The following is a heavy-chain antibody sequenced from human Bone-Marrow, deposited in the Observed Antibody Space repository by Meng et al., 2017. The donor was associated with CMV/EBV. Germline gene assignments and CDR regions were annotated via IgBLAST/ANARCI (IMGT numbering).Heavy chain of an antibody. CDR2: ISAYNGNT. J-gene: IGHJ6*02. Sequence: ASVKVSCKASGYTFTGYYMHWVRQAPGQGLEWMGWISAYNGNTNFAQKLQGRVTMTTDTSTSTAYLELRSLRSGDTAVYYCARDPDCSSTNCYTSSYGMDVWGQGTTVTVSS. V-gene: IGHV1-18*04. D-gene: IGHD2-2*02. CDR1: GYTFTGYY. CDR3: ARDPDCSSTNCYTSSYGMDV.